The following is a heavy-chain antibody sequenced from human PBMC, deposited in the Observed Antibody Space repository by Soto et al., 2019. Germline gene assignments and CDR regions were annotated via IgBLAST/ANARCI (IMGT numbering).Heavy chain of an antibody. Sequence: SETLSLTCAVSGYSITNGYQRGWIRRPPGKGPEWIGSIYHDGDTRYNPSLESRVTISVDTSKNHFSLQLNSVTVADTAMYYCPRDFYGQRAAGWFDPWGQGTLVTVSS. V-gene: IGHV4-38-2*02. CDR1: GYSITNGYQ. D-gene: IGHD3-10*01. CDR3: PRDFYGQRAAGWFDP. J-gene: IGHJ5*02. CDR2: IYHDGDT.